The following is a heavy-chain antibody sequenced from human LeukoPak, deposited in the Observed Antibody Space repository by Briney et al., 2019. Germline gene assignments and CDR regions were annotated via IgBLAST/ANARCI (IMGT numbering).Heavy chain of an antibody. D-gene: IGHD3-22*01. Sequence: GGSLRLSCAASGFTFSNAWMSWVRQAPGKGLEWVGRIKSKTDGGTTDYAAPVKGRFTISRDDSKNTLYLQMNSLKTEDTAVYYCTTVADYYDTYYFDYWGQGTLVTVSS. CDR2: IKSKTDGGTT. CDR1: GFTFSNAW. CDR3: TTVADYYDTYYFDY. J-gene: IGHJ4*02. V-gene: IGHV3-15*01.